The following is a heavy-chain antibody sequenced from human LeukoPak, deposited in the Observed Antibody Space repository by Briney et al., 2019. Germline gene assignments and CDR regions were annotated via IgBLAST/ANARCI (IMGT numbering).Heavy chain of an antibody. Sequence: PGGSLRLSWAASGFTISSFWMSWVRQAPGKGPEWLATIRYDAGTRYYADSMRGRFTISRDSAQNSLYLQMNSLRAEDTAVYYCARDQSPRVLEWLSNFDYWGQGTLVTVSS. CDR1: GFTISSFW. J-gene: IGHJ4*02. CDR2: IRYDAGTR. V-gene: IGHV3-7*01. D-gene: IGHD3-3*01. CDR3: ARDQSPRVLEWLSNFDY.